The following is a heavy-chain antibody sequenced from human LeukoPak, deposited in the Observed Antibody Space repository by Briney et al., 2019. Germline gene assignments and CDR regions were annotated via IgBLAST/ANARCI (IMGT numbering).Heavy chain of an antibody. V-gene: IGHV3-30*04. D-gene: IGHD4-17*01. CDR3: ARESKHDYGDHPFPPDY. CDR1: GFTFSSYA. J-gene: IGHJ4*02. CDR2: ISYDGSNK. Sequence: GGSLRLSCAASGFTFSSYAMHWVRQAPGKGLEWVAVISYDGSNKYYADSVKGRFTIPRDNSKNTLYPQMNSLRAEDTAVYYCARESKHDYGDHPFPPDYWGQGTLVTVSS.